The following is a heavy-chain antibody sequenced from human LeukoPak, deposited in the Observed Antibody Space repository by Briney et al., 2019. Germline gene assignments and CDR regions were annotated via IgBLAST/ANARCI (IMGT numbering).Heavy chain of an antibody. D-gene: IGHD2-15*01. CDR3: ARGLRYCSGGSCNDAFDI. J-gene: IGHJ3*02. CDR2: IYYSGST. CDR1: GVSISSYY. V-gene: IGHV4-59*01. Sequence: SETLSLTCTVSGVSISSYYWSWIRQPPGKRLEWIGYIYYSGSTNYNPSLKSQVTISVDTSKNQFSLKLSSVTAADTAVYYCARGLRYCSGGSCNDAFDIWGQGTMVTVSS.